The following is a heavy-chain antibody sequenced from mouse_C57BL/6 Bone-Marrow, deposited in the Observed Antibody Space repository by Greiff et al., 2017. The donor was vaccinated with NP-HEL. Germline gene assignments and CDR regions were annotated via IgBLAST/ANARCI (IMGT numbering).Heavy chain of an antibody. CDR1: GYSFTDYN. D-gene: IGHD1-1*01. J-gene: IGHJ1*03. CDR2: INPNYGTT. Sequence: EVQLQESGPELVKPGASVKISCKASGYSFTDYNMNWVKQSNGKSLEWIGVINPNYGTTSYNQKFKGKATLTVDQSSSTAYMQLNSLTSEDSAVYYCARSVTTVVARYWYFDVWGTGTTVTVSS. CDR3: ARSVTTVVARYWYFDV. V-gene: IGHV1-39*01.